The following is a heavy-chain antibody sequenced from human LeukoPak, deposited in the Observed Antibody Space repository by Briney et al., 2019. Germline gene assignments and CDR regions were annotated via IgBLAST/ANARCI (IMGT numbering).Heavy chain of an antibody. CDR2: IYTSGST. Sequence: SETLSLTCTVSGASINSGSYYWPWIRQPAGKGLEWIGRIYTSGSTNYNPSLKSRITISLDTTKNHFSLKLDSVTAADTAVYYCARDGPSVYFDYWGQGTLVTVSS. V-gene: IGHV4-61*02. CDR3: ARDGPSVYFDY. J-gene: IGHJ4*02. CDR1: GASINSGSYY.